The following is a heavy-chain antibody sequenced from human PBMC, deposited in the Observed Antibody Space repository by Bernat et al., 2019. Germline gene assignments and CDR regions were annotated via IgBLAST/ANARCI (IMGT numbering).Heavy chain of an antibody. J-gene: IGHJ4*02. D-gene: IGHD1-26*01. CDR2: IYSGGST. CDR3: ARGWEPDFDY. Sequence: VQLQESGAGLLKPSETLSLTCAVYGGSFSGYYWSWIRQAPGKGLEWVSVIYSGGSTYYADSVKGRFTISRDNSKNTLYLQMNSLRAEDTAVYYCARGWEPDFDYWGQGTLVTVSS. V-gene: IGHV3-66*01. CDR1: GGSFSGYY.